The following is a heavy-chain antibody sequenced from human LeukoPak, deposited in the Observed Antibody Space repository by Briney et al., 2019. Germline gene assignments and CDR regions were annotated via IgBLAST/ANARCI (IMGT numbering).Heavy chain of an antibody. CDR2: INHSGST. Sequence: SETLSLTCAVYGGSFSGYYWSWIRQPPGKGLEWIGEINHSGSTNYNPSLKSRVTISVDTSKNQFSLKLSSVTAADTAVYYCARSERRAQKDTYYNHYYYMDVWGKGTTVTVPS. D-gene: IGHD6-25*01. V-gene: IGHV4-34*01. J-gene: IGHJ6*03. CDR1: GGSFSGYY. CDR3: ARSERRAQKDTYYNHYYYMDV.